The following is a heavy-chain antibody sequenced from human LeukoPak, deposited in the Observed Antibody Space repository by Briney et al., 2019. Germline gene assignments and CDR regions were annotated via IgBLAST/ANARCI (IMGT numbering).Heavy chain of an antibody. CDR2: INASGSST. CDR3: AKGAQYDFWSGYTREYFDV. V-gene: IGHV3-23*01. D-gene: IGHD3-3*01. CDR1: GFSFTNND. J-gene: IGHJ4*02. Sequence: GGSLRLSCAASGFSFTNNDKSWVRQAPGKGLEWVSFINASGSSTHSADSVRGRFTISRDNSKNTVPPQNNMMRAEDTATYYWAKGAQYDFWSGYTREYFDVWGQGTLVSVSS.